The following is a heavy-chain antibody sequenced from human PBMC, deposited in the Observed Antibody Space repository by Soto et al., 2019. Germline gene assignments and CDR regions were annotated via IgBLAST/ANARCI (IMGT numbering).Heavy chain of an antibody. V-gene: IGHV1-46*01. CDR1: GYTCTSCY. Sequence: SVKVSCPSSGYTCTSCYMHWVRHATGQGFESTAIIHPRGRSTSYAKKFQGRALVTRNTSTSTAYMEMRSPRSEDTAVHSCARDVPCEGLGRTDHFDYWGQGALVT. CDR2: IHPRGRST. CDR3: ARDVPCEGLGRTDHFDY. D-gene: IGHD6-19*01. J-gene: IGHJ4*02.